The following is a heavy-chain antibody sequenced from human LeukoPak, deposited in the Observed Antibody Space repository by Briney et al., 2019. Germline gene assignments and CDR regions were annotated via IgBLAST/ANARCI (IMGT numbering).Heavy chain of an antibody. CDR1: GYTFTSYY. CDR3: ARDPGGYDVLTGYYSYYLDY. CDR2: INPSGGST. V-gene: IGHV1-46*01. Sequence: ASVKVSCKASGYTFTSYYMHWVRQAPGQGLEWMGIINPSGGSTSYAQKFQGRVTMTRDTSTSTVYMELSSLRSEDTAVYYCARDPGGYDVLTGYYSYYLDYWGQGTLVTVSS. J-gene: IGHJ4*02. D-gene: IGHD3-9*01.